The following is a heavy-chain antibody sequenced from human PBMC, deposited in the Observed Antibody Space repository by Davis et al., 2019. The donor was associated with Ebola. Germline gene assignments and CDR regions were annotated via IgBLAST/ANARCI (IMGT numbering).Heavy chain of an antibody. D-gene: IGHD6-13*01. V-gene: IGHV3-11*04. CDR1: GFTFSDYY. J-gene: IGHJ6*04. CDR2: ISSSGSTI. Sequence: GGSLRLSCAASGFTFSDYYMSWIRQAPGKGLEWVSYISSSGSTIYYADSVKGRFTISRDNAKNSLYLQMNSLRDEDTAVYYCARGIAAAGPYYSYGMDVWGKGTTVTVSS. CDR3: ARGIAAAGPYYSYGMDV.